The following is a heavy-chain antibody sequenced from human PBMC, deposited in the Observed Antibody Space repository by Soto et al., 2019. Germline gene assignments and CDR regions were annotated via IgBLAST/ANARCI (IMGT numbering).Heavy chain of an antibody. Sequence: ASVKVSCKASGFTFTSSAVQWVRQARGQRLEWIGWIVVGSGNTNYAQKFQERVTITRDMSTSTAYMELSSLRSEDTAVYYCAASLYYGSGSYYNDGYGMDVWGQGTTVTVSS. D-gene: IGHD3-10*01. CDR3: AASLYYGSGSYYNDGYGMDV. CDR1: GFTFTSSA. V-gene: IGHV1-58*01. CDR2: IVVGSGNT. J-gene: IGHJ6*02.